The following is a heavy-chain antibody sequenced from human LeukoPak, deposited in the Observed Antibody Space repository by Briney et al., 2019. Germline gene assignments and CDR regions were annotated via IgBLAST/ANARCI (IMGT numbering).Heavy chain of an antibody. CDR3: AVSSSSGRHYYYGMDV. V-gene: IGHV4-30-4*01. D-gene: IGHD6-6*01. CDR2: IYYSGST. CDR1: GGSISSGDYY. Sequence: SETLSLTCTVSGGSISSGDYYWSWIRQPPGKGLEWIGYIYYSGSTYYNPSLKSRVTISVDTSKNQFSLKLSSVTAADTAVYYCAVSSSSGRHYYYGMDVWGQGTTVTVSS. J-gene: IGHJ6*02.